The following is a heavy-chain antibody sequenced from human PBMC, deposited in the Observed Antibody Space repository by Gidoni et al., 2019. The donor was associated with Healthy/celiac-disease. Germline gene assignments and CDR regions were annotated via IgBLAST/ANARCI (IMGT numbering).Heavy chain of an antibody. Sequence: QVQLVQSGAEVQKPGSSVQVSCKASGGTFSSYAISWVRQAPGQGLEWMGGIIPIFGTANYAQKFQGRVTITADESTSTAHMELSSLRSEDTAVYYGARSWDCSSTSCRPSLYYMDVWGKGTTVTVSS. D-gene: IGHD2-2*01. CDR2: IIPIFGTA. CDR3: ARSWDCSSTSCRPSLYYMDV. J-gene: IGHJ6*03. V-gene: IGHV1-69*01. CDR1: GGTFSSYA.